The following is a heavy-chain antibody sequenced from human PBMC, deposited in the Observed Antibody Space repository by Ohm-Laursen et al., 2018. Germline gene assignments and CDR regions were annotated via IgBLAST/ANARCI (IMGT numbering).Heavy chain of an antibody. V-gene: IGHV4-59*08. CDR2: IYYSGNT. CDR3: ARQRSGSTGMDV. J-gene: IGHJ6*02. D-gene: IGHD3-10*01. CDR1: GGSINNNY. Sequence: GTLSLTCTVSGGSINNNYWNWIRQPPGKGLEWIGYIYYSGNTNYNPSLKSRVTISVDTSKTQFSLKLSSVTAADTAVYYCARQRSGSTGMDVWGQGTTVIVSS.